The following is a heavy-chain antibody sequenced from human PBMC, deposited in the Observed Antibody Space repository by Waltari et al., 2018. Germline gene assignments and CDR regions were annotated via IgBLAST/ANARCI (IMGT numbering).Heavy chain of an antibody. CDR3: ACGILVGALYYFDY. CDR1: GGPISSGSYY. Sequence: QVQLQESGPGLVKPSQTLSLPCTVSGGPISSGSYYWSWIRPPAGKGLDCIGRIYTSGSTNYNPSLKNRVTISVDTSKNQFSLKLSSVTAADTAVYYCACGILVGALYYFDYWGQGTLVTVSS. V-gene: IGHV4-61*02. J-gene: IGHJ4*02. D-gene: IGHD1-26*01. CDR2: IYTSGST.